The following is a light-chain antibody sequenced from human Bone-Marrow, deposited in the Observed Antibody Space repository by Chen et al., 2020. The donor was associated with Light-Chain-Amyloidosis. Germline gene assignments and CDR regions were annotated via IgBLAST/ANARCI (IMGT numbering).Light chain of an antibody. Sequence: SYELTLPPSVSVSPGQTARITYSGDDLTTKYAYWYQQKPGRAPVLVIHRDTERPSGISERFSGSSAGTTATFTISGVQAEDEADYHCQSADSSGTYEVIFGGGTKLTVL. CDR1: DLTTKY. CDR2: RDT. V-gene: IGLV3-25*03. CDR3: QSADSSGTYEVI. J-gene: IGLJ2*01.